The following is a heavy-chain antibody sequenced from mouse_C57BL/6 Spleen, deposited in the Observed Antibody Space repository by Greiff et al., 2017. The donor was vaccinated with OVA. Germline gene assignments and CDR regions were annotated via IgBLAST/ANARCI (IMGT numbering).Heavy chain of an antibody. CDR1: GYTFTSYW. CDR2: IDPSDSYT. CDR3: AGGGTLDY. D-gene: IGHD2-14*01. J-gene: IGHJ2*01. Sequence: KESCKASGYTFTSYWMHWVKQRPGQGLEWIGEIDPSDSYTNYNQKFKGKSTLTVDKSSSTAYMQLSSLTSEDSAVYYCAGGGTLDYWGQGTTLTVSS. V-gene: IGHV1-69*01.